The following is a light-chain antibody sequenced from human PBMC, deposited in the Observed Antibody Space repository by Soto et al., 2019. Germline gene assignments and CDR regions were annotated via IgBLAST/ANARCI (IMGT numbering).Light chain of an antibody. J-gene: IGKJ2*01. CDR1: QNINNW. CDR2: AAS. V-gene: IGKV1-5*01. CDR3: QQYNIHST. Sequence: DIPMTQSPSTLSASVGDGVTITCRASQNINNWLAWYQQKPGKAPNLLIYAASSLQSGVPPRFSGSGSGTQFTLTITSLQPEDCATYYCQQYNIHSTFGQGTKLESK.